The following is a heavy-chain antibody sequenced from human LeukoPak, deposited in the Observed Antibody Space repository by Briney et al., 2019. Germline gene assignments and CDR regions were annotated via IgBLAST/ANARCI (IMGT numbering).Heavy chain of an antibody. J-gene: IGHJ4*02. Sequence: GGSLRLSCAASGFTFSSYAMSWVRQAPGKGLEWVSAISGSGDNTKYADSGKGRFTISRDNSKNTLYLQMNSLRAEDTAVYYCAKSVNGFYVFDYWGQGTLVTVSS. CDR3: AKSVNGFYVFDY. D-gene: IGHD3-16*01. CDR2: ISGSGDNT. CDR1: GFTFSSYA. V-gene: IGHV3-23*01.